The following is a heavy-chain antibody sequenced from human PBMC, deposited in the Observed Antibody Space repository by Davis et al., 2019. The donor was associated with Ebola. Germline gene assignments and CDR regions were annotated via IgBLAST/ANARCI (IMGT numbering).Heavy chain of an antibody. V-gene: IGHV1-8*02. D-gene: IGHD4-17*01. CDR1: GYTFTSYD. CDR3: ARRGVTTLYYYYYYGMDV. Sequence: AASVKVSCTASGYTFTSYDINWVRQAPGQGLEWMGWMNPNSGNTGYAQKFQGRVTMTRNTSISTAYMELSSLRSEDTAVYYCARRGVTTLYYYYYYGMDVWGQGTTVTVSS. CDR2: MNPNSGNT. J-gene: IGHJ6*02.